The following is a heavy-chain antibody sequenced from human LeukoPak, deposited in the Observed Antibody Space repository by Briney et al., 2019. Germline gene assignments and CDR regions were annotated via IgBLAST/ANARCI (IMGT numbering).Heavy chain of an antibody. Sequence: GGSLRLSCAASGFTFSSYSMNWVRQAPGKGLEWVSSISSSSSYIYYADSVKGRFTISRDNAKNSLYLQMNSLRAEDTAVYYCARALSGSHLPTGGYWGQGTLVTVSS. CDR3: ARALSGSHLPTGGY. D-gene: IGHD1-26*01. CDR1: GFTFSSYS. J-gene: IGHJ4*02. CDR2: ISSSSSYI. V-gene: IGHV3-21*01.